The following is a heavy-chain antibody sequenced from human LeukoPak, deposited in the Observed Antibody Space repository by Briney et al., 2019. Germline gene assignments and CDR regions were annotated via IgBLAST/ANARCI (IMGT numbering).Heavy chain of an antibody. Sequence: GGSLRLSCAASGFTFSSYSMNWVRQAPGKGLEWVSYISSSSSTIYYADSVKGRFTISRDNAKNSLYLQMNSLRAEDTAVYYCARGPGPIFGVVPRAFDIWGQGTMVTVSS. D-gene: IGHD3-3*01. J-gene: IGHJ3*02. CDR3: ARGPGPIFGVVPRAFDI. CDR1: GFTFSSYS. V-gene: IGHV3-48*01. CDR2: ISSSSSTI.